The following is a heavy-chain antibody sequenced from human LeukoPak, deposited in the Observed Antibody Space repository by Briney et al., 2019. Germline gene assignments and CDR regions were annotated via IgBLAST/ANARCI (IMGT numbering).Heavy chain of an antibody. V-gene: IGHV5-51*01. CDR3: ARGGVDHRCFDF. D-gene: IGHD3-16*01. Sequence: GESLKISCKTSGYSFTSYWIGWVRQMPGKGLEWMGIIYPADSDVRYSPSFRGQVTISADKSISTAYLQWSSLEASDTAVYYCARGGVDHRCFDFRGQGSLVGVSS. CDR2: IYPADSDV. J-gene: IGHJ4*02. CDR1: GYSFTSYW.